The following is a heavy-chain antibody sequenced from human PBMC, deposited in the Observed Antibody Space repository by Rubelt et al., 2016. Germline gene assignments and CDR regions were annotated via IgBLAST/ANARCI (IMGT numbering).Heavy chain of an antibody. V-gene: IGHV4-39*01. CDR1: GGSISSGGYY. CDR3: ARHGYSSSWYGVVYYFDY. J-gene: IGHJ4*02. D-gene: IGHD6-13*01. Sequence: QVQLQESGPGLVKPSQTLSLTCTVSGGSISSGGYYWGWIRQPPGKGLEWIGSIYYSGSTYYNPSLECGVTISVDTSKNQVSLKLSSVTAADTAVYYCARHGYSSSWYGVVYYFDYWGQGTLVTVSS. CDR2: IYYSGST.